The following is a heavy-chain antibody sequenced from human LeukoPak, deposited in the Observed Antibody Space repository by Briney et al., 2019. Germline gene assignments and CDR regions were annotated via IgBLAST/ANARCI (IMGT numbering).Heavy chain of an antibody. D-gene: IGHD3-9*01. J-gene: IGHJ3*02. CDR1: GFTFSSYG. CDR3: AKVKGLDDILTGYYESVGAFDI. CDR2: IWYDGSNK. Sequence: GGSLRLSCAASGFTFSSYGMHWVRQAPGKGLEWVAVIWYDGSNKYYADSVKGRFTISRDNSKNTLYLQMNSLRAEDTAVYYCAKVKGLDDILTGYYESVGAFDIWGQGTMVTVSS. V-gene: IGHV3-33*06.